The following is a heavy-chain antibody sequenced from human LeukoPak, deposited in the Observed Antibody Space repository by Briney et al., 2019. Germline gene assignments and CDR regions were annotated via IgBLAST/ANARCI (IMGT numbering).Heavy chain of an antibody. CDR3: ARPRGYSYGIFDY. CDR2: IYYSGST. D-gene: IGHD5-18*01. CDR1: GGSISSSSYY. V-gene: IGHV4-39*01. J-gene: IGHJ4*02. Sequence: SETLSLTCTVSGGSISSSSYYWGWIRQPPGKGLEWNGSIYYSGSTYYNPTPKSRVTISVATSKNQFSLKLSSVTAADTAVYYWARPRGYSYGIFDYWGQGTLVTVSS.